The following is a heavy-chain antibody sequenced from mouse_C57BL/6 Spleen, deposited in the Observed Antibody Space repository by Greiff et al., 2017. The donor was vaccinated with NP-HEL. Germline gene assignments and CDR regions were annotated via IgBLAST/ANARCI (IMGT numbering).Heavy chain of an antibody. CDR3: TTYYYGSSYEAWFAD. CDR2: IDPENGDT. D-gene: IGHD1-1*01. V-gene: IGHV14-4*01. Sequence: EVQLQQSGAELVRPGASVKLSCTASGFNIKDDYMHWVKQRPEQGLEWIGWIDPENGDTEYASKFQGKATITADTSSNTAYLQLSSLTSEDTAVYYCTTYYYGSSYEAWFADWGQGTLVTVSA. CDR1: GFNIKDDY. J-gene: IGHJ3*01.